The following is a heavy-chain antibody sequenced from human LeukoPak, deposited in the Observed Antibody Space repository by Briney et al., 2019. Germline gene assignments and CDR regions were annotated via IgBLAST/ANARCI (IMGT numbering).Heavy chain of an antibody. Sequence: GASVKVSCKASGGTFSSYAISWVRQAPGQGLEWMGRIIPIFGTANYAQKFQGRVTITTDESMGTAYMELSSLRSEDTAVYYCARDGGGYPLGNAFDIWGQGTMVTVSS. J-gene: IGHJ3*02. D-gene: IGHD5-12*01. CDR1: GGTFSSYA. CDR2: IIPIFGTA. V-gene: IGHV1-69*05. CDR3: ARDGGGYPLGNAFDI.